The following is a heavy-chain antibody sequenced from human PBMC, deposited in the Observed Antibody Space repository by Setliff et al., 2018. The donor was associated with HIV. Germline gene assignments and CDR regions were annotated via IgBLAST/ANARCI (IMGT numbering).Heavy chain of an antibody. CDR3: ARHSPSDY. V-gene: IGHV4-4*09. CDR2: VYTSGST. J-gene: IGHJ4*02. Sequence: LSLTCNVSGGSISSYYWSWIRQPPGKGLEWIGYVYTSGSTNYNPSLKSRVTISVDTSKNQFSLKLSSVTAADTAVYYCARHSPSDYWGQGTLVTVSS. CDR1: GGSISSYY.